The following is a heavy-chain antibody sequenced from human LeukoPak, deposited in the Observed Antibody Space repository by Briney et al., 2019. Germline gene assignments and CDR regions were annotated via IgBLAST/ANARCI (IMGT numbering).Heavy chain of an antibody. CDR3: TKSRSGWYWNDY. J-gene: IGHJ4*02. CDR2: ISSSSSYI. V-gene: IGHV3-21*01. Sequence: PGGSLRLSCAASGFTFSSYSMNWVRQAPGKGLEWVSSISSSSSYIYYADSVKGRLTISRDNAKNSLYLQMNSLRAEDTAVYYCTKSRSGWYWNDYWGQGTLVTVSS. CDR1: GFTFSSYS. D-gene: IGHD6-19*01.